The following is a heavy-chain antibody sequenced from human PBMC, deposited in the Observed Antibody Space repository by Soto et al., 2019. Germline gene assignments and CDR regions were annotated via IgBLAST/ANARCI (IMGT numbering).Heavy chain of an antibody. CDR2: IYWDDDK. CDR3: AHIPNYYQYDWFDP. V-gene: IGHV2-5*02. CDR1: GFSITTRGVG. D-gene: IGHD3-16*01. Sequence: QITLKESGPPLVQPPQPLTLTCTFSGFSITTRGVGVGWIRQPPGKALECFALIYWDDDKRYSPSLQSRLSITKDTSKNQVVLTMTNVDPVDTATYYCAHIPNYYQYDWFDPWGQGTLVAVSS. J-gene: IGHJ5*02.